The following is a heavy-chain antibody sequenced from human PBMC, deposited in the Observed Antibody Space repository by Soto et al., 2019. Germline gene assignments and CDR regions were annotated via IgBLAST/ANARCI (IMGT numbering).Heavy chain of an antibody. V-gene: IGHV1-46*01. J-gene: IGHJ6*02. CDR3: ASEITMARGVIWCDYGMAA. Sequence: QVQVVQSGAEVKKPGASVNISCKASGNTFTTYHIHWVRQAPGQGLEWMGIIKSRGGSTTYAQKFQGRVTVTRDTSTSTVYMELSSLRCDDTAVYYCASEITMARGVIWCDYGMAAWGQGTTVTVSS. CDR1: GNTFTTYH. D-gene: IGHD3-10*01. CDR2: IKSRGGST.